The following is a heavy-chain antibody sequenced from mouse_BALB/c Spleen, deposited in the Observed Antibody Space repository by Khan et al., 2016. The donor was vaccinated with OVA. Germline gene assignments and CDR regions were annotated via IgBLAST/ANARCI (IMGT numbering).Heavy chain of an antibody. D-gene: IGHD1-1*01. CDR1: GFTFTNYG. CDR2: INTYTGEP. CDR3: ARVGYYGTMDC. Sequence: QIQLVQSGPELKKPGETVQISCKASGFTFTNYGMNWVQQAPGKGLKWMGWINTYTGEPAIADDFKGRFAFSLKTSVSTAYLQINSLKNEDTATYFCARVGYYGTMDCWGQGTSVTVSS. V-gene: IGHV9-3-1*01. J-gene: IGHJ4*01.